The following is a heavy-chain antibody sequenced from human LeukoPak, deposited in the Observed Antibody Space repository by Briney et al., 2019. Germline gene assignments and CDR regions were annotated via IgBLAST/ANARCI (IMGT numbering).Heavy chain of an antibody. CDR1: GGSFSGYY. CDR3: ARGGGNSGGYYFDN. Sequence: PSETLSLTCAVYGGSFSGYYWSWIRQPPGKGLEWIGEVNYRGNTNCNPSLKSRVTISVDKSKNQFSLKLSSVTAADTAVYYCARGGGNSGGYYFDNWGQGLLVTVSS. V-gene: IGHV4-34*01. D-gene: IGHD4-23*01. CDR2: VNYRGNT. J-gene: IGHJ4*02.